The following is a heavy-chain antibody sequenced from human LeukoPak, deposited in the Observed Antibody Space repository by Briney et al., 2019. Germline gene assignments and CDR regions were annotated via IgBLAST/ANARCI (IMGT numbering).Heavy chain of an antibody. CDR3: ARSGYSDAFDI. Sequence: AGGSLRLSCAASEFSVGSNYMTWVRQAPGKGLEWVSLIYSGGSTYYADSVKGRFTISRDNSKNTLYLQMNSLRAEDTAVYYCARSGYSDAFDIWGQGTMVTVSS. V-gene: IGHV3-66*01. J-gene: IGHJ3*02. CDR1: EFSVGSNY. D-gene: IGHD3-22*01. CDR2: IYSGGST.